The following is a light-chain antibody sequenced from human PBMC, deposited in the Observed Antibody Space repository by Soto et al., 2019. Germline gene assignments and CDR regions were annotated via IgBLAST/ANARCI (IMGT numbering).Light chain of an antibody. CDR2: AAS. Sequence: DIQMTQSPSSLSASVGDRVTITCRASQGISNYLAWYQQKPGKVPKLLIYAASTLQSGVPSRFSGSGSGTEYTLTISSLQSEDVATYYCQKYNSGPRTFGQGTKVEIK. V-gene: IGKV1-27*01. CDR3: QKYNSGPRT. J-gene: IGKJ1*01. CDR1: QGISNY.